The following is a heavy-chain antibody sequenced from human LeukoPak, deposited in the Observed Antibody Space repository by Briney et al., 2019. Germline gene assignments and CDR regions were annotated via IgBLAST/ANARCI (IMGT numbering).Heavy chain of an antibody. D-gene: IGHD3-10*01. Sequence: ASVKVSCKASGYTFTGYYLHWVRQAPGQGLEWMGWINPNSGGTNYAQKFQGRVTMTRDTSISTAYMELSRLRSDDTAVYYCARDLFPQYYYGSGNYYYYMDVWGKGTTVTVSS. CDR2: INPNSGGT. CDR1: GYTFTGYY. V-gene: IGHV1-2*02. J-gene: IGHJ6*03. CDR3: ARDLFPQYYYGSGNYYYYMDV.